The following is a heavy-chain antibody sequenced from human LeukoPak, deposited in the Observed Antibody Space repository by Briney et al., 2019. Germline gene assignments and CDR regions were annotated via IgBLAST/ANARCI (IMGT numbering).Heavy chain of an antibody. CDR2: VRNKANGGTT. CDR3: ARGTFYDIFTGYTFDY. V-gene: IGHV3-49*04. D-gene: IGHD3-9*01. J-gene: IGHJ4*02. CDR1: GFTFGDYA. Sequence: PGRPLRLSCTTSGFTFGDYAMSWVRQAPGKGLEWVSFVRNKANGGTTDYAASVKGRFTISRDHSKSIGYLQMNSLKTEDTAMYYCARGTFYDIFTGYTFDYWGQGTLVTVSS.